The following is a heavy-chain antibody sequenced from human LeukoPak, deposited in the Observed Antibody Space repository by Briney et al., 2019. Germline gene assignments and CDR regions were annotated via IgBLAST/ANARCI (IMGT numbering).Heavy chain of an antibody. D-gene: IGHD5-18*01. J-gene: IGHJ6*02. CDR1: GFTFSSYG. CDR2: ISYDGSNK. V-gene: IGHV3-30*18. Sequence: GGSLRLSCAASGFTFSSYGMHWVRQAPGKGLEWVAVISYDGSNKYYADSVKGRFTISRDNSKNTLYLQMNSLRAEDTAVYYCAKDGVDTAMVPWYYYGMDVRGQGTTVTVSS. CDR3: AKDGVDTAMVPWYYYGMDV.